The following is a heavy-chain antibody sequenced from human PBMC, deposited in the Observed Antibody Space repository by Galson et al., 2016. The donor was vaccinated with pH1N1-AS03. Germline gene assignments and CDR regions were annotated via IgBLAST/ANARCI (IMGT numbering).Heavy chain of an antibody. CDR1: GYNFMSYW. J-gene: IGHJ3*01. V-gene: IGHV5-51*03. CDR3: ARPSPLGIPGRKGLFAFDV. D-gene: IGHD7-27*01. CDR2: MYPEDSDV. Sequence: QSGAEVKKPGESLKISCKVSGYNFMSYWIGWVRQMPGKGLEWLGIMYPEDSDVRYSPSLRGQVTISADKSISTAYLQWTSLEASDTAIYFCARPSPLGIPGRKGLFAFDVWGQGTKVTVSS.